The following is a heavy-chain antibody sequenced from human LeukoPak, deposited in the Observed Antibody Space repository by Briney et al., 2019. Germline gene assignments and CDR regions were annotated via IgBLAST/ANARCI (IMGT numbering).Heavy chain of an antibody. CDR2: VYSGGKT. D-gene: IGHD3-22*01. CDR1: GSTVSSNY. J-gene: IGHJ4*02. Sequence: GGCLRLSCAASGSTVSSNYVSWVREPPGKGLEWLSVVYSGGKTYYADSVKGRFTISRDNSKNTLYLQMNTLRAEDTSVYYCTRDDYHDSSGYYYHHYWGQGTLVTVSS. V-gene: IGHV3-53*01. CDR3: TRDDYHDSSGYYYHHY.